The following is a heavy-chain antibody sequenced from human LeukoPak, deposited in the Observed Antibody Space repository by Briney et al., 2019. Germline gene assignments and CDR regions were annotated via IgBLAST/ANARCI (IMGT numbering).Heavy chain of an antibody. V-gene: IGHV4-59*01. J-gene: IGHJ3*02. CDR3: ARALEGYYDRKGAFDI. CDR2: IYYTGST. Sequence: KTSETLSLTCTISGGSISSYYWSWIRQPPGKGLEWIGYIYYTGSTNHNPSLKSRVTISVDTSKNQFSLKLSSVTAADTAVYYCARALEGYYDRKGAFDIWGQGTMVTVSS. D-gene: IGHD3-22*01. CDR1: GGSISSYY.